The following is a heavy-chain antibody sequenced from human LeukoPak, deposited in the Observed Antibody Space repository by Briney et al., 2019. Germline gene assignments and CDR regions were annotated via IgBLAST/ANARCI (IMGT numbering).Heavy chain of an antibody. D-gene: IGHD3-9*01. J-gene: IGHJ3*02. CDR2: ISGNGDNT. CDR3: AKGDIFDAFDI. V-gene: IGHV3-23*01. Sequence: GGSLRLSCAASGFTFSSYAMNWVRQAPGKGLEWVSAISGNGDNTYYADSVKGRFTISRDNSKNTLYLQMNSLRAEDTALYYCAKGDIFDAFDIWGQGTMVTVSS. CDR1: GFTFSSYA.